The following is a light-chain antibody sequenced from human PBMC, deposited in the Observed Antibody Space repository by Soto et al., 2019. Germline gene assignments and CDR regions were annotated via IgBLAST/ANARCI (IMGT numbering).Light chain of an antibody. CDR3: SSYTSSTTWL. CDR1: SSDVGGYNY. J-gene: IGLJ3*02. Sequence: QSVLTQPASVSGSPGQSITISCTGTSSDVGGYNYVSWYQQHPDKAPKLIIYEVSDRPSGVSNRFSGSKSGNTASLTISGLQPEDEADYYCSSYTSSTTWLFGGGTKLTVL. V-gene: IGLV2-14*01. CDR2: EVS.